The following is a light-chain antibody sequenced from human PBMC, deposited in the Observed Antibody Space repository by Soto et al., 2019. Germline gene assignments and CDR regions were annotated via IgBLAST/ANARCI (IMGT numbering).Light chain of an antibody. CDR2: LGS. Sequence: DIVMTQSPLSLPVTPGEPASISCRSSQSLLHSNGYNYLDWYLQKPGQSPQLLIYLGSNRASGVPDRFSGSGSDTDFTLKIRRVEAEDVGVYYCMQALQTPPFTFGPGAKVD. V-gene: IGKV2-28*01. CDR3: MQALQTPPFT. CDR1: QSLLHSNGYNY. J-gene: IGKJ3*01.